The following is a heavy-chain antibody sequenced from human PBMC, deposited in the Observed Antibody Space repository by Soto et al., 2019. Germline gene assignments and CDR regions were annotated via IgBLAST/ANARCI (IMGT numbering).Heavy chain of an antibody. J-gene: IGHJ4*02. CDR3: AAPIAAAGNFDY. D-gene: IGHD6-13*01. CDR2: IVVGNGNT. Sequence: GASVKVSCKASGYTFTSYAMHWVRQAPGQSLEWIGWIVVGNGNTNYAQKFQERVTITRDMSTSTAYMELSSLRSEDTAVYYCAAPIAAAGNFDYWGQGTLVTVSS. CDR1: GYTFTSYA. V-gene: IGHV1-58*02.